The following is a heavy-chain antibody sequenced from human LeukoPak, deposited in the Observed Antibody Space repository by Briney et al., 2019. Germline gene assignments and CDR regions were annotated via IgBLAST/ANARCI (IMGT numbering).Heavy chain of an antibody. J-gene: IGHJ4*02. D-gene: IGHD5-18*01. CDR3: ARIFIRNGYSSYFDC. V-gene: IGHV4-38-2*02. CDR2: VYQSGTT. CDR1: GFSISSGHY. Sequence: SETLSLTCTVSGFSISSGHYWGWVRQPPGAGLEWIGSVYQSGTTYYSPSLKSRVTTSVDMSKNQFSLRLRPVTAADTAVYYCARIFIRNGYSSYFDCWGQGTLVTVSS.